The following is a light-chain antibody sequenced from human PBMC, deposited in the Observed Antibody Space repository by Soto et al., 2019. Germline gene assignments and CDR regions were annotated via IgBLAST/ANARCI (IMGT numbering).Light chain of an antibody. CDR1: QSVSSSY. J-gene: IGKJ5*01. Sequence: EIVLTQSPGTLSLSPGERATLSCRASQSVSSSYLAGYQEKPGQAPRLLIHGAFTRATGIPARFSGSGSGTEFTLTISSLQSEDFAVFYCQQYNQWPITFGQGTRLEIK. CDR3: QQYNQWPIT. CDR2: GAF. V-gene: IGKV3-15*01.